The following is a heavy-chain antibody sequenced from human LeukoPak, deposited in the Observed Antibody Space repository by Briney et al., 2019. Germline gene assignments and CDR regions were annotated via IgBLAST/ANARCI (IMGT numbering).Heavy chain of an antibody. V-gene: IGHV3-30*18. CDR1: GFTFSSYG. CDR3: AKDHGDSSGYFDPFYFDY. J-gene: IGHJ4*02. D-gene: IGHD3-22*01. CDR2: ISHDGSNK. Sequence: GGSLRLSCAASGFTFSSYGMHWVRQAPGKGLEWVAVISHDGSNKYYADSVKGRFTISRDNSKNTLYLQMNSLRAEDTAVYYCAKDHGDSSGYFDPFYFDYWGQGTLVTVSS.